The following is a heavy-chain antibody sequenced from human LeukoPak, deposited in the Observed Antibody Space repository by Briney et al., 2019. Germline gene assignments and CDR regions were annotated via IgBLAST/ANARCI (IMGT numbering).Heavy chain of an antibody. CDR3: ARDEGRVSGSFNP. D-gene: IGHD3-10*01. Sequence: ASVKVSCKASGCTFTRHGITWVRQAPGQGLEWMGWISTYSSHTTYAQKFQGRVTMTTDTSTTTAYMELRSLRSDDTAVYYCARDEGRVSGSFNPWGQGTLVTVSS. J-gene: IGHJ5*02. CDR1: GCTFTRHG. V-gene: IGHV1-18*01. CDR2: ISTYSSHT.